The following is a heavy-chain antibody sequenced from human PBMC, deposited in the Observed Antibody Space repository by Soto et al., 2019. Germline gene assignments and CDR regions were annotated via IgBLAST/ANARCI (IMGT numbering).Heavy chain of an antibody. J-gene: IGHJ5*02. Sequence: LKISCTGVGYSFTSYWIVWVRQMPGKVLEWMGIIYPGDSDTRYSPSFQGQVTISADKSITTAYLQWSSLKASDTAMHYCARGYCTTTICDPWFDPWGQGTLVTVSS. CDR1: GYSFTSYW. V-gene: IGHV5-51*01. CDR3: ARGYCTTTICDPWFDP. CDR2: IYPGDSDT. D-gene: IGHD2-2*01.